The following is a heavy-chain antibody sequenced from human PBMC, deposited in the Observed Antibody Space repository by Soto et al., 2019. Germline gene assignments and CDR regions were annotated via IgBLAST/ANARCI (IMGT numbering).Heavy chain of an antibody. V-gene: IGHV4-39*01. CDR2: VYSGST. CDR1: GASISRGGFH. CDR3: ARRGSGHTFDY. D-gene: IGHD3-10*01. J-gene: IGHJ4*02. Sequence: QLQLQESGPGLVKPSETLSLTCAVSGASISRGGFHWGWIRQPPGQGLEWIGSVYSGSTYYNPSLTSRVTISADTSKNQFSLTLSSVTAADTAVYYCARRGSGHTFDYWGQGTLVTVSS.